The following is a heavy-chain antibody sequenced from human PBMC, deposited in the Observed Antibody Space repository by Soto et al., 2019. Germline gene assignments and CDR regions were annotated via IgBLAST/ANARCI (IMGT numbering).Heavy chain of an antibody. D-gene: IGHD1-26*01. J-gene: IGHJ6*02. CDR1: GGTFSSYA. Sequence: SVKVSCTASGGTFSSYAISWVRQAPGQGLEWMGGIIPIFGTANYAQKFQGQVTISADKSISTAYLQWSSLKASDTAMYYCARDSGSYYYYYGMDVWGQGTTVTVSS. CDR2: IIPIFGTA. V-gene: IGHV1-69*06. CDR3: ARDSGSYYYYYGMDV.